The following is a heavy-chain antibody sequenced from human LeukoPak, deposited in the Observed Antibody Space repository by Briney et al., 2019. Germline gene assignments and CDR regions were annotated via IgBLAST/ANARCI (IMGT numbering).Heavy chain of an antibody. V-gene: IGHV3-9*01. D-gene: IGHD3-16*02. CDR2: ISWNSGSI. CDR1: GFTFDDYA. CDR3: AKGGGYDYVWGSYRYTYFDY. Sequence: GRSLRLSCAASGFTFDDYAMHWVRQAPGKGLEWVSGISWNSGSIGYADSVKGRFTISRDNAKNSLYLQMNSLRAEDTALYYCAKGGGYDYVWGSYRYTYFDYWGQGTLVTVSS. J-gene: IGHJ4*02.